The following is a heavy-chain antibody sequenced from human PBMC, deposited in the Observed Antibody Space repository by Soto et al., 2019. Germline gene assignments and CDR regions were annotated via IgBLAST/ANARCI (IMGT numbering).Heavy chain of an antibody. J-gene: IGHJ4*02. V-gene: IGHV3-23*01. Sequence: GESLKISCAASGFTFSSYAMSWVRQAPGKGLEWVSAISGSGGSTYYADSVKGRFTISRDNSKNTLYLQMNSLRAEDTAVYYCAKDLSPGDTAMVPSGFDYWGQGTLVTVSS. CDR2: ISGSGGST. CDR1: GFTFSSYA. D-gene: IGHD5-18*01. CDR3: AKDLSPGDTAMVPSGFDY.